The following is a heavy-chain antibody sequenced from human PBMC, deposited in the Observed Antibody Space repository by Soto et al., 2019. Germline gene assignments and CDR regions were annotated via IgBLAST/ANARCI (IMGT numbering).Heavy chain of an antibody. CDR2: VYYSGGA. V-gene: IGHV4-39*01. Sequence: PSETLSLTCAVSGVSIHNSHSFWGWIRQPPGKGLEFIANVYYSGGAHYNPSFKSRVTISVDTATNQVSLRMSSVTAADTAVYFCGRVVEGATRHTDFDSWGQGILVTVSS. J-gene: IGHJ5*01. CDR1: GVSIHNSHSF. CDR3: GRVVEGATRHTDFDS. D-gene: IGHD2-21*01.